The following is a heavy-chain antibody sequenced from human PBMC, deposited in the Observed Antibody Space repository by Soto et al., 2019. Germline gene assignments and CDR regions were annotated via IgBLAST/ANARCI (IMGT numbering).Heavy chain of an antibody. CDR2: ISYGGSNK. CDR3: AKDQFEVVPAAWELDY. CDR1: GFTFSRYG. J-gene: IGHJ4*02. Sequence: PGGSLRLSCAASGFTFSRYGMHWVRQAPGKGLEWVAFISYGGSNKYYADSVKGRFTVSRDNSKDTLYLQMNTLRDDDTAVYYCAKDQFEVVPAAWELDYWGQGTLVTVSS. D-gene: IGHD2-2*01. V-gene: IGHV3-30*18.